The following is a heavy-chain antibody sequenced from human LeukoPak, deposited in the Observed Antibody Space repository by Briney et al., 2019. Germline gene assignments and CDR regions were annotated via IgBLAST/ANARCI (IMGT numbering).Heavy chain of an antibody. CDR3: ARSRLGIYFDI. J-gene: IGHJ3*02. D-gene: IGHD3-22*01. CDR1: GFTFSSYA. Sequence: PGGSLRLSCAASGFTFSSYAMHWVRQAPGKGLEWVAVIWYDGSNKYYADSVKGRFTISRDNSKNTLYLQMNSLRAEDTAVYYCARSRLGIYFDIWGQGTMVTVSS. V-gene: IGHV3-33*08. CDR2: IWYDGSNK.